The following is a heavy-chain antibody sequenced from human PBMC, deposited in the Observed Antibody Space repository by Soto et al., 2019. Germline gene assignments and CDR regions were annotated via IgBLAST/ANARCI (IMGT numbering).Heavy chain of an antibody. CDR2: IIPIFGTA. D-gene: IGHD6-13*01. CDR1: GGTFSSYA. J-gene: IGHJ5*02. V-gene: IGHV1-69*13. CDR3: ARERDIAAAGIWFEP. Sequence: ASVKVSCKASGGTFSSYAISWVRQAPGQGLEWMGGIIPIFGTANYAQKFQGRVTITADESTSTAYMELSSLRSEDTAVYYCARERDIAAAGIWFEPWGQGTLVTVSS.